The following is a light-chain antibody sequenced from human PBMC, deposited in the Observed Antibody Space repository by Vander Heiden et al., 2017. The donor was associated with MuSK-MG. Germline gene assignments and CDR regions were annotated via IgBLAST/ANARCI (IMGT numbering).Light chain of an antibody. J-gene: IGKJ2*01. V-gene: IGKV1-39*01. CDR3: QQRDCNPPMST. CDR2: AAS. CDR1: QSISSY. Sequence: DIQMTQSPSSLSASVGDRVTITCRASQSISSYLNWYQQKPGKAPKLLIYAASSLQSGVPSRFSRSGYGTDFTLTMSSLQPEDFPPYYCQQRDCNPPMSTFGQGTKLEIK.